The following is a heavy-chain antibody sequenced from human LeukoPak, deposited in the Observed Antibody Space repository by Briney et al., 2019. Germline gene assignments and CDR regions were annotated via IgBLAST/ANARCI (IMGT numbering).Heavy chain of an antibody. CDR2: INPNSGGT. J-gene: IGHJ5*02. CDR1: GYTFTGYY. V-gene: IGHV1-2*02. Sequence: ASVKVSCKASGYTFTGYYMHWVRQAPGQGLEWMGWINPNSGGTNYAQKFQGRVTMTRDTSISTAYMELSRLRSDDTAVYYCARVEVDGDWFDPWGQGTQVTVSS. D-gene: IGHD4-17*01. CDR3: ARVEVDGDWFDP.